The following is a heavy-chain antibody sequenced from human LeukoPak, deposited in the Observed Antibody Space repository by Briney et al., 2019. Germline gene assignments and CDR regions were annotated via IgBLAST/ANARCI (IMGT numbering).Heavy chain of an antibody. CDR1: GFTFNGFW. Sequence: GGSLRLSCVASGFTFNGFWMSWVRQAPGKGPEWVANIKQDGSEKYYVDSVKGRFTISRDNAKNSLFLQMNSLRAEDTAVYYCARPSGSSWYPAFDMWGQGTMVTVSS. D-gene: IGHD6-13*01. CDR3: ARPSGSSWYPAFDM. CDR2: IKQDGSEK. V-gene: IGHV3-7*01. J-gene: IGHJ3*02.